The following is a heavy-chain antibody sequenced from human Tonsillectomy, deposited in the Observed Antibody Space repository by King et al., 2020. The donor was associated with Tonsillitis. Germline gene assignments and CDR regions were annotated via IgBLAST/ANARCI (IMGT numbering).Heavy chain of an antibody. V-gene: IGHV3-30*04. CDR3: ARYPSEYSSSWIYYYYYGMDV. D-gene: IGHD6-13*01. Sequence: VQLVESGGGVVQPGRSLRLSCAASGFTFSSYAMHWVRQAPGKGLEWVAVISYDGSYKYYADSVKGRFTISRDNSKNTLYLQMNSLRAEDTAVYYCARYPSEYSSSWIYYYYYGMDVWGQGTTVTVSS. CDR2: ISYDGSYK. CDR1: GFTFSSYA. J-gene: IGHJ6*02.